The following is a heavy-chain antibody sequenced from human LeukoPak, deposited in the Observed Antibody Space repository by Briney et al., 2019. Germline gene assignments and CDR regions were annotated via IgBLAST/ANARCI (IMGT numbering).Heavy chain of an antibody. CDR1: GGSISSGGYY. D-gene: IGHD6-13*01. CDR3: ARDRQGIAAAWDY. CDR2: IYHSGST. V-gene: IGHV4-30-2*01. J-gene: IGHJ4*02. Sequence: PSETLSLTCTVSGGSISSGGYYWSWIRQPPGKGLEWIGYIYHSGSTYYNPSLKSRVTISVDTSKNQFSLKLSSVTAADTAVYYCARDRQGIAAAWDYWGQGTLVTVSS.